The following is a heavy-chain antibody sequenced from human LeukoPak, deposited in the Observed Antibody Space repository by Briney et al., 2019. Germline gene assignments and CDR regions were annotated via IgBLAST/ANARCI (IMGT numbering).Heavy chain of an antibody. D-gene: IGHD6-13*01. CDR3: ARAVSRWPHERFDY. CDR1: GGSISNYY. J-gene: IGHJ4*02. Sequence: PSETLSLTCTVSGGSISNYYWGWIRQPPGKGLEWIGNIYYSGSTYYTPSLKSRVTISVDTSKNQFSLKLSSVIAADTAVYYCARAVSRWPHERFDYWGQGTLVTVSS. V-gene: IGHV4-39*07. CDR2: IYYSGST.